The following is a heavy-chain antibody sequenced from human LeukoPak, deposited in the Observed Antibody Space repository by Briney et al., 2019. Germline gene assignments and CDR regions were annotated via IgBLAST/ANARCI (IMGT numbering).Heavy chain of an antibody. J-gene: IGHJ4*02. V-gene: IGHV1-2*02. D-gene: IGHD6-6*01. CDR1: GYTFTGYY. Sequence: ASVKVSCKASGYTFTGYYMLWVRQAPGQGLEWMRWINPNSGGTNYAQKFQGRVTMTRDTSISTAYMELSRLRSDDTAVYYCARDHSSSSRASDYWGPGTLVTVSS. CDR3: ARDHSSSSRASDY. CDR2: INPNSGGT.